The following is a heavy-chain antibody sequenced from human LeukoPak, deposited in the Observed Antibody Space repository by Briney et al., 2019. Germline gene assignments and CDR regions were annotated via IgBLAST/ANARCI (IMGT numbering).Heavy chain of an antibody. Sequence: PGGSLRLSCAASGFTFSSYEMNWVRQAPGKGLEWVSYISSSGSTIYYADSVKGRFTISRDNAKNSLYLQMNSLRAEDTAVYYCARMPLIVWFGELSGYYFDYWGQGTLVTVSS. CDR1: GFTFSSYE. J-gene: IGHJ4*02. CDR3: ARMPLIVWFGELSGYYFDY. D-gene: IGHD3-10*01. V-gene: IGHV3-48*03. CDR2: ISSSGSTI.